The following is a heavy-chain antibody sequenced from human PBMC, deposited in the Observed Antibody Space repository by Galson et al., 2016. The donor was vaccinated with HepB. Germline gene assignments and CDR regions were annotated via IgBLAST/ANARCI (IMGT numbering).Heavy chain of an antibody. CDR2: DSMDGRRK. V-gene: IGHV3-30*18. CDR3: AKRHEYCPPVGCSVDY. Sequence: SLRLSCAGSGFIFRGYGMHWVRQAPGKGLEWVAADSMDGRRKFYADSVRGRFTISRDNSNNMLFLQMDSLRPDDTAVYYCAKRHEYCPPVGCSVDYWGQGTPVSVSS. D-gene: IGHD2/OR15-2a*01. J-gene: IGHJ4*02. CDR1: GFIFRGYG.